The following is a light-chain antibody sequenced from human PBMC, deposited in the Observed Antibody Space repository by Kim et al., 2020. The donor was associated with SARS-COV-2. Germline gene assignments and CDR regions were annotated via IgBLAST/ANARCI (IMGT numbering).Light chain of an antibody. CDR3: QQYGSYPRT. J-gene: IGKJ2*02. V-gene: IGKV1-16*01. CDR1: QSISYL. Sequence: SASIGVTVTISCRARQSISYLLAWYQQKPGKAPKSLIYSSSYLLNGVPSRFSGSGSGTDFTLTISGLQPEDFATYYCQQYGSYPRTFGQGTKLEI. CDR2: SSS.